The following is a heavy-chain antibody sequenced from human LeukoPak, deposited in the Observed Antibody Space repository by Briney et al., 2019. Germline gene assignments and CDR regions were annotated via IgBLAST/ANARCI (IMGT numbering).Heavy chain of an antibody. CDR2: INQDGSQK. CDR3: ARDHDGKDC. D-gene: IGHD1-1*01. V-gene: IGHV3-7*01. CDR1: GFTFSSEW. Sequence: GGSLRLSRVASGFTFSSEWMSWVRQAPGKGLEWVTNINQDGSQKYYEDSVKGRFTVSRDNAKNSLYLHMNGLRADDTAIYYCARDHDGKDCWGQGTLVTVSS. J-gene: IGHJ4*02.